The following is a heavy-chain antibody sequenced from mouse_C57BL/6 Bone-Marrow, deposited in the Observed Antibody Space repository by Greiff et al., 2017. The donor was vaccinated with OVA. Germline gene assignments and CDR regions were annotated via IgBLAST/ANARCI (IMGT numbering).Heavy chain of an antibody. J-gene: IGHJ2*01. CDR1: GFTFTDYY. V-gene: IGHV7-3*01. Sequence: EVKLVESGGGLVQPWGSLSLSCAASGFTFTDYYMSWVRQPPGKALEWLGFIRNKANGYTTEYSASVKGRFTISRDNSQSILYLQMNALRAEDSATYDCARWRKDYFDYWGQGTTLTVSS. CDR2: IRNKANGYTT. CDR3: ARWRKDYFDY.